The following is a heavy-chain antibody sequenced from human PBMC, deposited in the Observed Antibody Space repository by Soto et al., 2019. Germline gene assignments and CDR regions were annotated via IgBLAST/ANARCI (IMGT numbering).Heavy chain of an antibody. CDR1: GDSISSSHW. Sequence: PSEILSRTCAVSGDSISSSHWWTWVRQPPEKGLEWIGEINHSGDSTYNPSLESRVSLSVDRSQKQFSLKMSSVTAADTAVYYCARGLIGRPYYNYGMDVWGQGTTVTVS. V-gene: IGHV4-4*02. J-gene: IGHJ6*02. CDR3: ARGLIGRPYYNYGMDV. CDR2: INHSGDS.